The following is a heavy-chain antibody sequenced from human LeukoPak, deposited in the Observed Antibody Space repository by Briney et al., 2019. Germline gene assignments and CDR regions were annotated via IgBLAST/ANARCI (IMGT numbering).Heavy chain of an antibody. CDR2: ISYDGSNK. J-gene: IGHJ6*03. V-gene: IGHV3-30*18. D-gene: IGHD6-19*01. CDR3: AKGYSSGWYVITYMDV. Sequence: PGGSLRLSCAASGFTFSSYGMHWVRQAPGKGLEWVAVISYDGSNKYYADSVKGRFTISRDNSKNTLYLQMNSLRAEDTAVYYCAKGYSSGWYVITYMDVWGKGTTVTVSS. CDR1: GFTFSSYG.